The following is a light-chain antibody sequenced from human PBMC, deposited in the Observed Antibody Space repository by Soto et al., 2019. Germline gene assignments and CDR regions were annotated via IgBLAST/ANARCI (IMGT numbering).Light chain of an antibody. CDR3: QQYGSSTIT. V-gene: IGKV3-20*01. CDR1: QSVNNY. CDR2: DAS. Sequence: EIVMTQSPATLSVSPGERATLSCRASQSVNNYLAWYQKRPGQDPRILIYDASNRATGIPARFSGSGSGTDFNLTISRLETEDFAVYYCQQYGSSTITFGQGTRVEIK. J-gene: IGKJ5*01.